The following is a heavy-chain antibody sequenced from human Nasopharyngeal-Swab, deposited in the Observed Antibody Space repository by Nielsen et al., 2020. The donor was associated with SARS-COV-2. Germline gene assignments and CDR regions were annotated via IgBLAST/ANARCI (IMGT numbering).Heavy chain of an antibody. J-gene: IGHJ4*02. CDR3: AKIPGIAVAPLDY. CDR2: IIPILGIA. Sequence: SSVQVSCKAPGCIFSSYAISWVRQAPGQGLEWMGRIIPILGIANYAQKFQGRVTITADKSTSTAYMELSSLRSEDTAVYYCAKIPGIAVAPLDYWGQGTLVTVSS. V-gene: IGHV1-69*04. CDR1: GCIFSSYA. D-gene: IGHD6-19*01.